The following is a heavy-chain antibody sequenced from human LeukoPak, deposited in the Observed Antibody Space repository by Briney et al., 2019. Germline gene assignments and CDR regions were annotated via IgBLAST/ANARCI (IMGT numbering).Heavy chain of an antibody. J-gene: IGHJ4*02. CDR1: GGSISSSSYY. CDR3: ASVVAVAANS. V-gene: IGHV4-39*07. CDR2: IYYSGST. Sequence: PSETLSLTCTVSGGSISSSSYYWGWIRQPPGKGLEWIGSIYYSGSTYYNPSLKSRVTISVDTSKNQFSLKLSSVTAADTAVYYCASVVAVAANSWGQGTLVTVSS. D-gene: IGHD6-19*01.